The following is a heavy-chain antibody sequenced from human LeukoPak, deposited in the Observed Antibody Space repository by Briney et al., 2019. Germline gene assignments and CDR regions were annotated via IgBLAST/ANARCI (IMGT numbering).Heavy chain of an antibody. D-gene: IGHD6-13*01. CDR3: ARSGKAAAGPHWAYYYYYYMDV. CDR1: GGSISSGGYY. V-gene: IGHV4-31*03. CDR2: IYYSGST. Sequence: SETLSLTCTVSGGSISSGGYYWSWIRQHPGKGLEWIGYIYYSGSTYYNPSLKSRVTISVDTSKIQFSLKLSSVTAADTAVYYCARSGKAAAGPHWAYYYYYYMDVWGKGTTVTVSS. J-gene: IGHJ6*03.